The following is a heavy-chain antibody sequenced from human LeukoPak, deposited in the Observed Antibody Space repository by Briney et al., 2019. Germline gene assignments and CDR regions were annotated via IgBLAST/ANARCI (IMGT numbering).Heavy chain of an antibody. CDR2: ISSSSSYI. CDR3: AKEGDKLVFYYYYGMDV. J-gene: IGHJ6*02. D-gene: IGHD6-13*01. V-gene: IGHV3-21*01. Sequence: GGSLRLSCAASGFTFSSYSMNWVRQAPGKGLEWVSSISSSSSYIYYADSVKGRFTISRDNAKNSLYLQMNSLRAEDTAVYYCAKEGDKLVFYYYYGMDVWGQGTTVTVSS. CDR1: GFTFSSYS.